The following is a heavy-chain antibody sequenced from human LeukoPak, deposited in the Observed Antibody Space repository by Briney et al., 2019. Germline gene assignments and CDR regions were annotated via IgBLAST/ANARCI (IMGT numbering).Heavy chain of an antibody. CDR1: GGSITSSSYY. CDR3: ARGRRDGYRLYYIDV. CDR2: IYYSGST. Sequence: SETLSLTCTVSGGSITSSSYYWGWIRQPPGKGLEWMGNIYYSGSTYYNPSLKSRVTISVDTSKNQFSLKLSSVTAADTAVYYCARGRRDGYRLYYIDVWGKGTTVTISS. D-gene: IGHD5-24*01. J-gene: IGHJ6*03. V-gene: IGHV4-39*01.